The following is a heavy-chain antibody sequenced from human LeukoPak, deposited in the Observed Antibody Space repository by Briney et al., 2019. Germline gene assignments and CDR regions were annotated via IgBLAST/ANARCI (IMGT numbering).Heavy chain of an antibody. CDR1: GFTFSSYA. J-gene: IGHJ4*02. Sequence: SGGSLRLSCAASGFTFSSYAMTWVRQAPGKGLDWVSALSGSGITTYYADSVKGRFTISRDNSKNTLYLQMDSLRAEDTAVYYCAQRSRDSSGWIDCWGQGTLVTVSS. CDR3: AQRSRDSSGWIDC. CDR2: LSGSGITT. V-gene: IGHV3-23*01. D-gene: IGHD6-19*01.